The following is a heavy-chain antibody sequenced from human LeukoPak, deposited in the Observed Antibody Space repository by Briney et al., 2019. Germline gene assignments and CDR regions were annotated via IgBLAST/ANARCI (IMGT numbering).Heavy chain of an antibody. V-gene: IGHV3-7*01. CDR2: IKQDGSEK. CDR3: ARDLQQLSDFDY. Sequence: PGGSLRLSCAASGFTFDDYGMSWVRQAPGKGLEWVANIKQDGSEKYYVDSVKGRFTISRDNAKNSLYLQMNSLRAEDTAVYYCARDLQQLSDFDYWGQGTLVTVSS. D-gene: IGHD6-13*01. CDR1: GFTFDDYG. J-gene: IGHJ4*02.